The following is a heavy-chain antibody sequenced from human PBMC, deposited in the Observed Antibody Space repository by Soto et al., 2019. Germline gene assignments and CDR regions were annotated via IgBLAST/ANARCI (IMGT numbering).Heavy chain of an antibody. CDR2: VHYSGNT. CDR3: ARQDRVVAEGRWFDP. J-gene: IGHJ5*02. Sequence: PSETLSLTCTVSGYSISSGYHWAWIRQPPGKGLEWLGSVHYSGNTYYNPSLKSRLTISVDKSKNQSSLNLSSVTAADTAVYYCARQDRVVAEGRWFDPWGQGTLVTVSS. D-gene: IGHD2-15*01. CDR1: GYSISSGYH. V-gene: IGHV4-38-2*02.